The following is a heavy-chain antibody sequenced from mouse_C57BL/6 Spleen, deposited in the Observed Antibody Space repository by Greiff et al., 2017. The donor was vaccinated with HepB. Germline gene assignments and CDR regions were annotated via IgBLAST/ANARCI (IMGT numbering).Heavy chain of an antibody. D-gene: IGHD2-12*01. Sequence: VQLQQSGPELVKPGASVKISCKASGYAFSSSWMNWVKQRPGKGLEWIGRIYPGDGDTNYNEKFKGKATLTADKSSSTAYMQLSSLTSEDSAVYFCAREGYYSPYFDYWGQGTTLTVSS. CDR2: IYPGDGDT. J-gene: IGHJ2*01. CDR3: AREGYYSPYFDY. CDR1: GYAFSSSW. V-gene: IGHV1-82*01.